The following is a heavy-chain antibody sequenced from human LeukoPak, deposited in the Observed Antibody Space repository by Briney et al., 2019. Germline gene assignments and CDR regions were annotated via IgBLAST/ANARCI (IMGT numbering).Heavy chain of an antibody. CDR2: IYSGGST. CDR1: EFSVGSNY. Sequence: PGGSLTLSCAASEFSVGSNYMTWVRQAPAKGLEWVSLIYSGGSTYYADSVKGRFTISRDNSKNTLYLQMNSQRAEDTAVYYCARGPSGYNNTGGQGTLVTVSS. V-gene: IGHV3-66*01. CDR3: ARGPSGYNNT. J-gene: IGHJ4*02. D-gene: IGHD3-22*01.